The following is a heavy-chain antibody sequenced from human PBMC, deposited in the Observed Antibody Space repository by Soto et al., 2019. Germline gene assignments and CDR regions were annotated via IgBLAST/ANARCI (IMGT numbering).Heavy chain of an antibody. D-gene: IGHD6-19*01. J-gene: IGHJ4*02. CDR2: ISFDGGHK. CDR1: GFTFSRYA. V-gene: IGHV3-30*18. CDR3: ANPLGIAVAGFDY. Sequence: PGGSLRLSCAASGFTFSRYAMHWVRQAPGKGLEWVAVISFDGGHKYYADSVKGRFSLSRDNPKNTVYLEMNSLRVEDTAVYYCANPLGIAVAGFDYWGQGTLVTVYS.